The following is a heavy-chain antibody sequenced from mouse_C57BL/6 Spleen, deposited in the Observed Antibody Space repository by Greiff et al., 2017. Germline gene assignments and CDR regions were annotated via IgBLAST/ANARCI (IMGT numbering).Heavy chain of an antibody. J-gene: IGHJ4*01. V-gene: IGHV7-3*01. CDR3: ARFYDGYYVGYAMVY. CDR2: IRNKANGYTT. CDR1: GFTFTDYY. Sequence: EVKVVESGGGLVQPGGSLSLSCAASGFTFTDYYMSWVRQPPGKALEWLGFIRNKANGYTTEYSASVKGRFTISRDNSQSILYLQMNALRAEDSATYYCARFYDGYYVGYAMVYWGQGTSVTVSS. D-gene: IGHD2-3*01.